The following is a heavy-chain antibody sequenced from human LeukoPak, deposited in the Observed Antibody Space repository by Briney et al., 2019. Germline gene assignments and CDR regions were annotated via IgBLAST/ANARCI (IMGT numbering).Heavy chain of an antibody. D-gene: IGHD4-17*01. CDR3: ASAPGLYYDYGDYEVNPTDY. V-gene: IGHV3-48*04. CDR2: ISSSGSTI. Sequence: GGSLRLSCAASGFTFSSYSMNWVRQAPGKGLEWVSYISSSGSTIYYADSVKGRFTISRDNAKNSLYLQMNSLRAEDTAVYYCASAPGLYYDYGDYEVNPTDYWGQGTLVTVSS. CDR1: GFTFSSYS. J-gene: IGHJ4*02.